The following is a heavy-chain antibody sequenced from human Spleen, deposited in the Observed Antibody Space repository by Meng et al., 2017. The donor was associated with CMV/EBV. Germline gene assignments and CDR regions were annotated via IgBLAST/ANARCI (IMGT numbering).Heavy chain of an antibody. D-gene: IGHD2-2*01. V-gene: IGHV3-23*01. CDR1: GFTFSSYA. Sequence: ETLSLTCAASGFTFSSYAMSWVRQAPGKGLEWVSAISGSGGSTYYADSVKGRLTISRDNSKNTLYLQMNSLRAEDTAVYYCAKDLGYCSSTSCPTYGYFDYWGQGTLVTVSS. CDR2: ISGSGGST. J-gene: IGHJ4*02. CDR3: AKDLGYCSSTSCPTYGYFDY.